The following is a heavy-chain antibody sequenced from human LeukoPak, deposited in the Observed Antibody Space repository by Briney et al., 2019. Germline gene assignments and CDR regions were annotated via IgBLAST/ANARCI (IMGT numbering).Heavy chain of an antibody. D-gene: IGHD3-3*01. V-gene: IGHV3-23*01. J-gene: IGHJ4*02. Sequence: GGSLRLSCAASGFTFSSYAMSWVRQAPGKGLEWVSAISGSGGSTYYADSVRGRFTISRDNSKNTLYLQMNSLRAEDTAVYYCANGGDFWSGYYTDLDYWGQGTLVTVSS. CDR2: ISGSGGST. CDR3: ANGGDFWSGYYTDLDY. CDR1: GFTFSSYA.